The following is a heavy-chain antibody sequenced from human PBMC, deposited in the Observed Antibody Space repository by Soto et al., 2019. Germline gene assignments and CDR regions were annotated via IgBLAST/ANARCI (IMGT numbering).Heavy chain of an antibody. J-gene: IGHJ4*02. Sequence: EVVLLQSGGDLVQPGGSLRLSCAASGFTFSDYAITWVRQTPGKGLEWVSDISDDDGDTHYADSVRGRFVISRDNSKNTLFLEMNSLRAEDAAVYYCAKGRTYFDFWGQGSLVTVSS. CDR3: AKGRTYFDF. CDR2: ISDDDGDT. V-gene: IGHV3-23*01. CDR1: GFTFSDYA.